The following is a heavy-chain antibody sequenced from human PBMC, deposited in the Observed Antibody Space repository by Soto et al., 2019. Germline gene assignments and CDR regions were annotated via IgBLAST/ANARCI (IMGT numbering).Heavy chain of an antibody. CDR1: GGSISSGGYY. CDR3: ARDLRLDS. Sequence: SETLSLTCAVSGGSISSGGYYWNWIRQYPGKGLEWIAYIYQSGTPYYNPSLKSRATISIDRSKNQFSLMLDSVTAADTAVYYCARDLRLDSWGPGTLVTVSS. V-gene: IGHV4-31*11. J-gene: IGHJ4*02. CDR2: IYQSGTP. D-gene: IGHD2-21*02.